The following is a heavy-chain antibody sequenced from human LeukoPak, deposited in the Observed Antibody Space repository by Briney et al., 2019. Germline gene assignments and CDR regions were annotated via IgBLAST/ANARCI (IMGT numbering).Heavy chain of an antibody. J-gene: IGHJ4*02. D-gene: IGHD2-15*01. CDR3: AKDHSFYLDS. CDR2: TSGDGDYT. V-gene: IGHV3-23*01. CDR1: GFTFGSYA. Sequence: PGGSLRLSCAASGFTFGSYAMNWVRQAPGKGLEWVSVTSGDGDYTYYADSVKGRFTISRDNSKNTMYLQMNSLRGEDTAVYFCAKDHSFYLDSWGQGTLVTVSS.